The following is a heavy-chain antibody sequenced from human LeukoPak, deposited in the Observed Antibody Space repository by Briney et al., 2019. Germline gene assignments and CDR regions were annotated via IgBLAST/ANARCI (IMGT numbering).Heavy chain of an antibody. J-gene: IGHJ3*02. CDR3: ARGGFYAFDI. Sequence: PSQTLSLTCAISGDSVSSTSAGWNWIRQSPSRGLEWLGRTYYRSKWYNEYAVSVKSRITVNPDTSNNQFSLQLNSVTPEDTAVYYCARGGFYAFDIWGQGTMVTVSS. D-gene: IGHD3-10*01. CDR1: GDSVSSTSAG. CDR2: TYYRSKWYN. V-gene: IGHV6-1*01.